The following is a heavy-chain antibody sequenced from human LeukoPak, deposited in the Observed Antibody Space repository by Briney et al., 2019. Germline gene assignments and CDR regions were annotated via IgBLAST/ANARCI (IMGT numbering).Heavy chain of an antibody. D-gene: IGHD4-17*01. Sequence: GGSLRLSCVASGFTFISYAMSWVRQAPGKGLEWVSVIGGSGGSTDYADSVKGRFTISRDNSNNTLYLQMNSLRADDTALYNCAKSIRMTTVTTGDAFDVWGQGTMVTVSS. V-gene: IGHV3-23*01. CDR1: GFTFISYA. CDR3: AKSIRMTTVTTGDAFDV. J-gene: IGHJ3*01. CDR2: IGGSGGST.